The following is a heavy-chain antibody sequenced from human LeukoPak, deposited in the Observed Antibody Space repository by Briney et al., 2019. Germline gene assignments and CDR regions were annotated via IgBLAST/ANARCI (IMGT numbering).Heavy chain of an antibody. Sequence: GESLKISCKGSGYSFTSYWVSWVRQMPGKGLEWMGRIDPSDSYTNYSPSFQGHVTISADKSISTAYLQWSSLKASDTAKYYCARRVNTMVRGVIFNWFDPWGQGTLVTVSS. CDR3: ARRVNTMVRGVIFNWFDP. J-gene: IGHJ5*02. D-gene: IGHD3-10*01. V-gene: IGHV5-10-1*01. CDR1: GYSFTSYW. CDR2: IDPSDSYT.